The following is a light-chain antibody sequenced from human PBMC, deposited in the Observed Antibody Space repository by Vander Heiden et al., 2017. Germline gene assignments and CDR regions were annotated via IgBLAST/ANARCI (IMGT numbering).Light chain of an antibody. CDR3: VLYMGNGIWV. CDR1: SGLVSTSFH. J-gene: IGLJ3*02. V-gene: IGLV8-61*01. CDR2: NTN. Sequence: QTVVPQWPSFPVFPGRTVTLTCGLTSGLVSTSFHPSWYQQTPGQAPRTLIYNTNTRSSGVPDRFSGSILGNKAALTITGAQTDDECDYYCVLYMGNGIWVFGGGTKLTVL.